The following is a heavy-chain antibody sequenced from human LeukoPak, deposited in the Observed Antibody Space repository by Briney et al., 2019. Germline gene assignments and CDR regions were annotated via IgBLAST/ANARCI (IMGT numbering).Heavy chain of an antibody. CDR3: ARGRYYYYMDV. V-gene: IGHV3-11*04. CDR2: ISSSGSTI. Sequence: GGSLRLSCAASGFTFSDYYMSWIRQAPGRGLEWVSFISSSGSTIYYADSVEGRFTISRDNAKNSLYLQMNSLRAEDTAVYYCARGRYYYYMDVWGKGTTVTVSS. CDR1: GFTFSDYY. J-gene: IGHJ6*03.